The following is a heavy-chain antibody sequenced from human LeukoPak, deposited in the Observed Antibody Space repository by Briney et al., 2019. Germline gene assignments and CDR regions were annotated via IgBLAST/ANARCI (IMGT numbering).Heavy chain of an antibody. V-gene: IGHV1-3*01. Sequence: ASVKVSCKASGYTFTNYAISWVRQAPGQRLEWMGWINAGNGNTKYSQKFQGRVTITRDTSASTAYMELSSLRSEDTAVYYCARADVDIVATLTDYYYYGMDVWGHGTTVTVSS. CDR1: GYTFTNYA. CDR2: INAGNGNT. J-gene: IGHJ6*02. D-gene: IGHD5-12*01. CDR3: ARADVDIVATLTDYYYYGMDV.